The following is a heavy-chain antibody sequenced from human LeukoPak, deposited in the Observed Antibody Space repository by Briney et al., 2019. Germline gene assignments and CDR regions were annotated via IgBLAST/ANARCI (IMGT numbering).Heavy chain of an antibody. V-gene: IGHV4-31*03. J-gene: IGHJ3*02. Sequence: SETLSLTCTVSGGSISSGGYYWSWIRQHPGKGLEWIGYIYYSGSTYYNPSLKSRVTISVDTSKNQFSLKLSSVTAADTAVYYCARDGTGDSDAFDIWGQGTMVTVSS. D-gene: IGHD7-27*01. CDR3: ARDGTGDSDAFDI. CDR2: IYYSGST. CDR1: GGSISSGGYY.